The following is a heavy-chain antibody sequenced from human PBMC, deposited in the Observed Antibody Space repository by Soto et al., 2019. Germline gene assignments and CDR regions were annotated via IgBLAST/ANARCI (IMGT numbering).Heavy chain of an antibody. CDR3: ARDNGYSYGYTLDH. J-gene: IGHJ4*02. CDR1: GGSISSYY. Sequence: QVQLQESGPGLVKPSETLSLTCTVSGGSISSYYWSWIRQPPGKGLEWIGYIYYSGSTNYNPSLKSRVTISVDTSKNQFSLKLSSVTAADTAVYYCARDNGYSYGYTLDHWGQGTPVTVSS. D-gene: IGHD5-18*01. CDR2: IYYSGST. V-gene: IGHV4-59*01.